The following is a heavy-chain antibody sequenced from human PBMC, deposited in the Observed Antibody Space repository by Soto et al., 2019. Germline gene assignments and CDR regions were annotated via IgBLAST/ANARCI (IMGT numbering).Heavy chain of an antibody. CDR1: GFSLSTRGVA. V-gene: IGHV2-5*02. CDR2: IYWDEDK. CDR3: SRMRRGYAYCFDY. J-gene: IGHJ4*02. D-gene: IGHD5-12*01. Sequence: QITLKESGPTVVKPTQTLTLPCTFSGFSLSTRGVAVGWFRQPPGKALEWLALIYWDEDKWYSPSLNSKLTITDDTSIIPVVLTMATMNPLDTATHCCSRMRRGYAYCFDYWGQGTLVTVSS.